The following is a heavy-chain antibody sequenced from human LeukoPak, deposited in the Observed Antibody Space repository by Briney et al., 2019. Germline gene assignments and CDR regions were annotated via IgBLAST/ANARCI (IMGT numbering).Heavy chain of an antibody. CDR1: GYTFTGYY. Sequence: ASVKVSCKASGYTFTGYYMHWVRQAPGQGLEWMGRIIPILGIANYAQKFQGRVTITADKSTSTAYMELSSLRSEDTAVYYCARDLYPRIQLWLYYWGQGTLVTVSS. V-gene: IGHV1-69*04. J-gene: IGHJ4*02. D-gene: IGHD5-18*01. CDR3: ARDLYPRIQLWLYY. CDR2: IIPILGIA.